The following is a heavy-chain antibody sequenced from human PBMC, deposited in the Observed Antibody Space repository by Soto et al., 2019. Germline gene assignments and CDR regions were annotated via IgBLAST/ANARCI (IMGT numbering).Heavy chain of an antibody. J-gene: IGHJ5*02. V-gene: IGHV3-23*01. Sequence: GGSLRLSCVASGFTFSNYAMSWVRQAPGKGLEWVSSIHGSGGATYHADSVKGRFTISRDDSKNTLYLQMNSLRVEDTAVYYCARAALAGNGLWDYFGPWGQGTLVTVSS. CDR3: ARAALAGNGLWDYFGP. CDR1: GFTFSNYA. CDR2: IHGSGGAT. D-gene: IGHD6-19*01.